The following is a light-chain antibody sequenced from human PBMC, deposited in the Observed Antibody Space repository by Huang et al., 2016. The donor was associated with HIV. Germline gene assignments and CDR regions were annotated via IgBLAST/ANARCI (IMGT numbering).Light chain of an antibody. CDR2: DAS. CDR3: QQYGGSPPVT. Sequence: EIVLTQSPATLSLSPGERATLSCGASQTINNNYLAWYQQKPGQAPRLLIYDASFRATETPDRFRGSGSGTDFTLTISRLEPEDFAVYFCQQYGGSPPVTFGGGTKVEIK. J-gene: IGKJ4*01. CDR1: QTINNNY. V-gene: IGKV3D-20*01.